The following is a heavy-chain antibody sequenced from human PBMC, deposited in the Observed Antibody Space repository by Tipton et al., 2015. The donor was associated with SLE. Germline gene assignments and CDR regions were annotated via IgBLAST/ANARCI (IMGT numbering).Heavy chain of an antibody. D-gene: IGHD2-15*01. Sequence: SLRLSCTASGFTFGDYAVSWVRQAPGKGLEWVGFIRSKDYGGTPEYAASVRGRFTISRDDSESIAYLKMNGLKSEDTAVYYCTRMTCSGGTCPDDYWGQGTLVTVSS. CDR1: GFTFGDYA. J-gene: IGHJ4*02. CDR2: IRSKDYGGTP. CDR3: TRMTCSGGTCPDDY. V-gene: IGHV3-49*04.